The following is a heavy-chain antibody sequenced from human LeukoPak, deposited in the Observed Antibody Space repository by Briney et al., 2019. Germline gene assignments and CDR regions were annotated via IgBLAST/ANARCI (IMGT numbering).Heavy chain of an antibody. Sequence: KPSETLSLTCTVSGGSISSYYWSWIRQPPGKGLEWIGYIYHSGSTYYNPSLKSRVTISVDRSKNQFSLKLSSVTAADTAVYYCARAMHYYDSSGYQIREDIAFDYWGQGTLVTVSS. CDR2: IYHSGST. CDR3: ARAMHYYDSSGYQIREDIAFDY. V-gene: IGHV4-59*12. CDR1: GGSISSYY. D-gene: IGHD3-22*01. J-gene: IGHJ4*02.